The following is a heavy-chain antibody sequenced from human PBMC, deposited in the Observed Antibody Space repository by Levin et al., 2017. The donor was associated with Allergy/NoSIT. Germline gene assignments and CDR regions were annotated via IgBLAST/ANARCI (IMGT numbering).Heavy chain of an antibody. J-gene: IGHJ2*01. D-gene: IGHD1-14*01. CDR2: IWYDGSKK. Sequence: GGSLRLSCVASGFTFSDYGMHWVRQAPGKGLEWVAVIWYDGSKKYYADSVKGRFTISRDNSKNTNYLEVNSLRAEDTAVYYCTRDIRSRYFDVWGRGTLVTVSS. CDR1: GFTFSDYG. CDR3: TRDIRSRYFDV. V-gene: IGHV3-33*01.